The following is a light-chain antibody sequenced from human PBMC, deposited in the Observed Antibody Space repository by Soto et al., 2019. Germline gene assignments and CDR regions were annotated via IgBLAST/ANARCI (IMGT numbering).Light chain of an antibody. J-gene: IGLJ1*01. CDR3: ISYTSDDVRYV. V-gene: IGLV2-14*01. CDR1: NSDVGLYDF. Sequence: QSALTQPASVSGTPGQSITISCTGSNSDVGLYDFVSWYQHHPGRTPKLIVSEVSHRPSGISNRFSGSKSGNTASLTIAGLQSEDEADYYCISYTSDDVRYVFGTGTTLTVL. CDR2: EVS.